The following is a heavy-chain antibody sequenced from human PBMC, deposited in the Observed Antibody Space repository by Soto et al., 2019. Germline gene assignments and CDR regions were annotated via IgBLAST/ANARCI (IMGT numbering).Heavy chain of an antibody. J-gene: IGHJ6*02. Sequence: GWSLRLSCAASVFTFISYSMNWVRQAPGKGLEWVSSISSSSSSDYIYYADSVTGRFSISRDNAKNSLYLQMNSLRAEDTAVYYCARQGYSTKYYTMDVWGQGTTVTVSS. D-gene: IGHD1-26*01. CDR2: ISSSSSSDYI. CDR1: VFTFISYS. CDR3: ARQGYSTKYYTMDV. V-gene: IGHV3-21*01.